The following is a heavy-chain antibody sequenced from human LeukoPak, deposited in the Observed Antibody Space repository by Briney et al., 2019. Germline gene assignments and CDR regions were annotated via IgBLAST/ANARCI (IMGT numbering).Heavy chain of an antibody. CDR3: ARDYISGWYSAFDI. CDR2: MNPNSGNT. D-gene: IGHD6-19*01. Sequence: EASVKVSCKASGYTFTSYDINWVRQATGQGLEWMGWMNPNSGNTGYAQKFQGRVTITRNTSISTAYMELSSLRSEDTAVYYCARDYISGWYSAFDIWGQGTMVTVSS. CDR1: GYTFTSYD. J-gene: IGHJ3*02. V-gene: IGHV1-8*03.